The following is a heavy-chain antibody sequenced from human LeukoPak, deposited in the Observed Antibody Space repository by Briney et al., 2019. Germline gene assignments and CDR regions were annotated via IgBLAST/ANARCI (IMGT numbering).Heavy chain of an antibody. D-gene: IGHD4-17*01. Sequence: SETLSLTCAVSGVSFDDYYWSWVRQTPGKGLEWIGEINHSGYTNDNPSLKSRVTLSIDTSRKQFSLNLRSVTVADAGTYYCTRMTTGPDYWSQGTLVTVSS. CDR1: GVSFDDYY. V-gene: IGHV4-34*01. CDR2: INHSGYT. CDR3: TRMTTGPDY. J-gene: IGHJ4*02.